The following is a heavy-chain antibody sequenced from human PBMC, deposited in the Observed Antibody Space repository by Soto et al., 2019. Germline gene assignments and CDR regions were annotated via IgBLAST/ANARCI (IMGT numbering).Heavy chain of an antibody. CDR2: IWYDGSNN. D-gene: IGHD3-16*01. Sequence: QVQLVESGGGVVQPGRSLRLSCAASGFTFSSYGMHWVRQAPGKGLEWVAVIWYDGSNNYYGDSVKGRFTSSRDNSKNTLFLQRNSLRAEDTAVYYCARDLGKSTSCLGGWGQGTLVTVS. J-gene: IGHJ4*02. V-gene: IGHV3-33*01. CDR3: ARDLGKSTSCLGG. CDR1: GFTFSSYG.